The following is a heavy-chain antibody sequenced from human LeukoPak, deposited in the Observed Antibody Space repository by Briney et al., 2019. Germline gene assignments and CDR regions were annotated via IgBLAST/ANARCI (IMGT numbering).Heavy chain of an antibody. CDR3: ARTRHEVPFDN. V-gene: IGHV3-48*03. CDR2: ILTGNAI. CDR1: GFTFSSYE. J-gene: IGHJ4*02. Sequence: PGGSLRLSCVASGFTFSSYEFNCVRQAPGKGREWVSNILTGNAIYYAASVKGRFTISRDNAKNSVYLQMNSLRVEDTAVYYRARTRHEVPFDNWGQGALVTVSS.